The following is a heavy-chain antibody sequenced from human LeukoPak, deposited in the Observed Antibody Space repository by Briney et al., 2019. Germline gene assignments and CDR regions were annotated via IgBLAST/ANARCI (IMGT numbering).Heavy chain of an antibody. CDR3: ARGVAYYYGSGSYYKPRRAFDY. J-gene: IGHJ4*02. CDR2: INHSGST. CDR1: GGSISSYY. Sequence: SETLSLTCTVSGGSISSYYWSWIRQPPGKGLEWIGEINHSGSTNYNPSLKSRVTISVDTSKNQFSLKLSSVTAADTAVYYCARGVAYYYGSGSYYKPRRAFDYWGQGTLVTVSS. V-gene: IGHV4-34*01. D-gene: IGHD3-10*01.